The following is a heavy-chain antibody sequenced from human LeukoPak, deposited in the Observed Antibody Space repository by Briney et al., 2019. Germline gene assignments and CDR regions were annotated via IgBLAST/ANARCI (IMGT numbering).Heavy chain of an antibody. V-gene: IGHV4-34*01. J-gene: IGHJ4*02. CDR2: INHSGST. CDR1: GGSFSGYY. D-gene: IGHD3-10*01. CDR3: ARGTHYYGSGSYYGY. Sequence: SETLSLTCAVYGGSFSGYYWSWIRQPPGKGLEWIEEINHSGSTNYNPSLKSRVTISVDTSKNQFSLKLSSVTAADTAVYYCARGTHYYGSGSYYGYWGQGTLVTVSS.